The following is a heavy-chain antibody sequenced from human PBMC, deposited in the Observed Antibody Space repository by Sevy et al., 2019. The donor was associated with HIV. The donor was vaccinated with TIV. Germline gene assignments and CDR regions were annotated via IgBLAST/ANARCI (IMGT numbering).Heavy chain of an antibody. CDR2: IYSGGST. V-gene: IGHV3-53*01. D-gene: IGHD5-12*01. Sequence: GGSLRLSCAASGFTVSSNYMSWVRQAPGKGLEWVSVIYSGGSTYYADSVKGRFTMSRDNSKNTLYLQMNSLRAEDTAVYYCARAGDIVATTSADAFDIWGQGTMVTVSS. J-gene: IGHJ3*02. CDR3: ARAGDIVATTSADAFDI. CDR1: GFTVSSNY.